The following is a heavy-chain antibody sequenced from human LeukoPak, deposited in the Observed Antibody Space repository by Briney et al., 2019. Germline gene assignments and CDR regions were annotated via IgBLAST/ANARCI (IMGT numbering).Heavy chain of an antibody. CDR3: ASESMVTRFDY. V-gene: IGHV4-38-2*02. CDR1: GYSITSAYY. Sequence: PSETLSLTCTVSGYSITSAYYWGWIRQPPGKGLEWIGSFFLKGSTYYNPSLKSRVTISVDTSKNQFSLKLSSVTAADTAVYYCASESMVTRFDYWGQGTLVTVSS. CDR2: FFLKGST. D-gene: IGHD4/OR15-4a*01. J-gene: IGHJ4*02.